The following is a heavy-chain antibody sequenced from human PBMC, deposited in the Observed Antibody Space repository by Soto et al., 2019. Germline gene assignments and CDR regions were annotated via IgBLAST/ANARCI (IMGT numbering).Heavy chain of an antibody. CDR2: ISDYKGKT. CDR1: GYNFFSYG. V-gene: IGHV1-18*01. D-gene: IGHD6-19*01. J-gene: IGHJ4*01. Sequence: ASVKVSCNASGYNFFSYGIGWVPPAPGQGLEWMGWISDYKGKTYYAQKFQGRVTMTTDRSASTAYMDLRSLKSDDTAVYYCAIAVAGTVFDYWG. CDR3: AIAVAGTVFDY.